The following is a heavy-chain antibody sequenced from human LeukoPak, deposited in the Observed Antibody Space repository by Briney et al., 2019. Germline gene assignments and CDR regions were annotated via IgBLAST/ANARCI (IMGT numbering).Heavy chain of an antibody. CDR3: ARESPIPYYDFWSGSPLDY. J-gene: IGHJ4*02. D-gene: IGHD3-3*01. CDR2: IIPILGIA. Sequence: ASVKVSCKASGGTFSSYTISWVRQAPGQGLEWMGRIIPILGIANYAQKFQGRVTITADKSTSTAYMELSSLRSEDTAVYYCARESPIPYYDFWSGSPLDYWGQGTLVTVSS. CDR1: GGTFSSYT. V-gene: IGHV1-69*04.